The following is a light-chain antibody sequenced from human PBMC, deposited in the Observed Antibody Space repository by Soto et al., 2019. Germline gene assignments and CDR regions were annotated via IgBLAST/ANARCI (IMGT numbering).Light chain of an antibody. V-gene: IGKV3-20*01. J-gene: IGKJ1*01. CDR2: EVS. CDR1: QSVLTNH. CDR3: QQHGSSPRT. Sequence: EIVLTQSPGALSLSPGERATLSGRASQSVLTNHLAWYHQKPGQAPRLLIYEVSRRATGVPDRISGSGSGTDFTLTISRLEPEDFAVYYCQQHGSSPRTFGQGTKLEIK.